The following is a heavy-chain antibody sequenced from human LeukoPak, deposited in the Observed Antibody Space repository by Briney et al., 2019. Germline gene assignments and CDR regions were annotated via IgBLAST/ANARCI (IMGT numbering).Heavy chain of an antibody. CDR3: ARERATSGRCRFDF. Sequence: SETLSLTCTVSGGSISSSSYYWGWIRQPPGKGLEWIGSIYYSGSTYYNPSLKSRVTISVDTSKNQFSLKLSSVTAADTAVYYCARERATSGRCRFDFWGQGALVTVSS. CDR1: GGSISSSSYY. V-gene: IGHV4-39*07. CDR2: IYYSGST. J-gene: IGHJ4*02. D-gene: IGHD6-25*01.